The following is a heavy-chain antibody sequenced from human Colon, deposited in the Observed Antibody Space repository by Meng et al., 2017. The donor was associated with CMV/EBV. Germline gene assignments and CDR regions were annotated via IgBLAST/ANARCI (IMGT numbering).Heavy chain of an antibody. CDR3: ARGSRRYCSSTSCYSWFDP. D-gene: IGHD2-2*02. Sequence: SFSGYYWSWIRQPPGKGLEWIGEINHSGSTNYNPSLKSRVTISVDTSKNQFPLKLSSVTAADTAVYYCARGSRRYCSSTSCYSWFDPWGQGTLVTVSS. CDR1: SFSGYY. J-gene: IGHJ5*02. CDR2: INHSGST. V-gene: IGHV4-34*01.